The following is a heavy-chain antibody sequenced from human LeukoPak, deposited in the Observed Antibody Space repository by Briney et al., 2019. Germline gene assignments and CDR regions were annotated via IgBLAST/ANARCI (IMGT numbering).Heavy chain of an antibody. CDR2: IDWDDDK. D-gene: IGHD4-17*01. CDR1: GFSLSTSGMR. J-gene: IGHJ3*02. Sequence: ESGPTLVNPTQTLTLTCTFSGFSLSTSGMRVSWIRQPPGKALEWLARIDWDDDKFYSTSLKTRLTISKDTSKNQVVLTRTNMDPVDTATYYCARMGDDYGDAFDIWGQGTMVTVSS. CDR3: ARMGDDYGDAFDI. V-gene: IGHV2-70*04.